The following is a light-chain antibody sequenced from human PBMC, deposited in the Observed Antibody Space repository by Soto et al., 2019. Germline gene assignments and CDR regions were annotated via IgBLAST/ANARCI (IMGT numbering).Light chain of an antibody. CDR2: AAS. Sequence: IQLTQSPSSLSASVEDRVIITCRASQSISNHLNWYQQKPGKAPKLLIFAASSLQSGVPSRFSGSRSGTDFTLTISSLQPEDFATYYCQQSYSSPTTFGQGTKVDIK. CDR1: QSISNH. CDR3: QQSYSSPTT. V-gene: IGKV1-39*01. J-gene: IGKJ1*01.